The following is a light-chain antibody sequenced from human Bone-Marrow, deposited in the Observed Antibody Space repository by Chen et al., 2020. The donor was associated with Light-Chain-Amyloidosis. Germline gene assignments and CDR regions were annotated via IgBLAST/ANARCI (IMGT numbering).Light chain of an antibody. CDR3: QQYQLFSFA. J-gene: IGKJ2*01. V-gene: IGKV1-5*03. Sequence: DIRMTQSPSTLSASVGDRVTSTCRASQDIGDWLAWVQQKPGKAPKLLISKASNLQTGVPSRFSGSGSGTECTLSINSLQPGDFATYFCQQYQLFSFAVGQGTKL. CDR2: KAS. CDR1: QDIGDW.